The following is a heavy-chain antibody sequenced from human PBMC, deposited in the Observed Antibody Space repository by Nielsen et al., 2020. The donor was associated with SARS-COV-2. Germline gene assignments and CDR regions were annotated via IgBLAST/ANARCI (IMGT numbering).Heavy chain of an antibody. Sequence: ETLSLTCTVSGGSISSGGYYWSWVRQAPGKGLEWVSAISGSGGSTYYADSVKGRFTISRDNSRNTLYLQMNSLRAEDAAVYYCAKPFSGSIGYFDYWGQGTLVTVSS. CDR3: AKPFSGSIGYFDY. CDR1: GGSISSGGYY. D-gene: IGHD1-26*01. CDR2: ISGSGGST. J-gene: IGHJ4*02. V-gene: IGHV3-23*01.